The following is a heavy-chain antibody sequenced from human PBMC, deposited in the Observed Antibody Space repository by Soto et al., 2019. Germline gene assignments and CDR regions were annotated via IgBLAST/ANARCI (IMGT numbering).Heavy chain of an antibody. CDR2: ITRDGYNK. CDR3: TKSSGGSSSVGMDY. Sequence: GGSLRLSCAVSGFVFKNYALNWVRQAPGKGLEWVASITRDGYNKYYADSVKGRFTISRDNSKNTLSLQMTALRVEDSSVYYCTKSSGGSSSVGMDYWGPGTLVTVSS. D-gene: IGHD6-6*01. V-gene: IGHV3-30*04. J-gene: IGHJ4*02. CDR1: GFVFKNYA.